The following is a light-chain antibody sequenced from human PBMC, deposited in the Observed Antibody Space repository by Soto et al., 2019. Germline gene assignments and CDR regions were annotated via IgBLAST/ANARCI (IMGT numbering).Light chain of an antibody. CDR1: QSISSW. V-gene: IGKV1-5*03. CDR2: KAS. J-gene: IGKJ1*01. CDR3: QQYPSYWT. Sequence: DIQMTQSPSTLSASVGDRVTITCRASQSISSWLAWYQQKPGKAPNLLIYKASSLESGVPSRFSGSGSGTEFTLTISSLQPDDFATYYCQQYPSYWTFGQGTKVEIK.